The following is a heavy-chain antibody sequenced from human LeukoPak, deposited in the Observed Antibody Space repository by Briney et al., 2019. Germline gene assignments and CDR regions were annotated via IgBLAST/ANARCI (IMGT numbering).Heavy chain of an antibody. V-gene: IGHV3-23*01. CDR1: GFTFSSYA. Sequence: PGGSLRLSCAASGFTFSSYAMSWVRQAPGKGLEWVSAISGSGGSTYYADSVKGRSTISRDNSKNTLYLQMNSLRAEDTAVYYCAKDPLVAGTRPLSFDYWGQGTLVTVSS. J-gene: IGHJ4*02. CDR2: ISGSGGST. CDR3: AKDPLVAGTRPLSFDY. D-gene: IGHD6-19*01.